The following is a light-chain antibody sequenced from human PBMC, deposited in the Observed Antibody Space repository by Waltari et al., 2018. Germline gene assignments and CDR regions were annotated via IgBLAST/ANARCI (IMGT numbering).Light chain of an antibody. Sequence: QSALTQPASVSGSLGQSIHISCSGPSSDVGGYNYVFWYQQHPGKAPKLILYEVTNRPSGAANRFSGSESGNTASPTLSGLQAEDEADDDCKSYTSSSTLLFGGGTKLTVL. CDR3: KSYTSSSTLL. V-gene: IGLV2-14*01. CDR2: EVT. CDR1: SSDVGGYNY. J-gene: IGLJ3*02.